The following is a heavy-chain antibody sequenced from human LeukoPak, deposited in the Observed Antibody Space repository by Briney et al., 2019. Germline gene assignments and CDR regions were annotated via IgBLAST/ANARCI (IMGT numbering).Heavy chain of an antibody. CDR2: ITSTGRYI. D-gene: IGHD4-23*01. V-gene: IGHV3-21*01. Sequence: GSLRPSCGASGFNFIDYTMNWVRQAPGKGLEWVSSITSTGRYIFYADSLKGRFTISRDNAKKSLYLQMNSLRAEDTAVYYCARLRNVGGNPHPFNVWGQGTTVTVSS. CDR3: ARLRNVGGNPHPFNV. CDR1: GFNFIDYT. J-gene: IGHJ3*01.